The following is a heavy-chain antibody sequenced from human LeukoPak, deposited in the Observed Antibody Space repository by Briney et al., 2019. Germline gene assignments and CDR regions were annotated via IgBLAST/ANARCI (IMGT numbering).Heavy chain of an antibody. Sequence: PGGSLRLSCTASGFSLSAYEVNWVRQAPGKGLEWVSSISSSSSYIYYADSVKGRFTISRDNAKNSLYLQMNSLRAEDTAVYYCARDLRSGWYFYWGQGTLVTVSS. J-gene: IGHJ4*02. CDR3: ARDLRSGWYFY. CDR1: GFSLSAYE. D-gene: IGHD6-19*01. CDR2: ISSSSSYI. V-gene: IGHV3-21*01.